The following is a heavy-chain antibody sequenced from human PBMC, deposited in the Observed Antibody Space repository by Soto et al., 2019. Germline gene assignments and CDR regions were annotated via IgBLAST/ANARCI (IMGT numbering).Heavy chain of an antibody. CDR3: ARGIRPTTVTTRYYYGMDV. CDR1: GGSFSGYY. J-gene: IGHJ6*02. V-gene: IGHV4-34*01. Sequence: SETLSLTCAVYGGSFSGYYWSWIRQPPGKGLEWIGEINHSGSTNYNPSLKGRVTISVDTSKNQFSLKLSSVTAADTAVYYCARGIRPTTVTTRYYYGMDVWGQGTTVTVSS. D-gene: IGHD4-17*01. CDR2: INHSGST.